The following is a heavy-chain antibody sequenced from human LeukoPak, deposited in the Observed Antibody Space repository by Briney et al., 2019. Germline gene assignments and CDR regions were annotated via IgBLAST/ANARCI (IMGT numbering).Heavy chain of an antibody. CDR1: GFTFSRYW. D-gene: IGHD3-3*01. J-gene: IGHJ6*03. V-gene: IGHV3-7*01. CDR3: ARTDDFWSGYGFYYYMNV. Sequence: GSLRLSCAASGFTFSRYWMSWVRQAPGKGLEWVANIKQDGSEKYYVDSVKGRFTISRDNAKNSLYLKMNSLRAEDTAVYYCARTDDFWSGYGFYYYMNVWGKGTTVTVSS. CDR2: IKQDGSEK.